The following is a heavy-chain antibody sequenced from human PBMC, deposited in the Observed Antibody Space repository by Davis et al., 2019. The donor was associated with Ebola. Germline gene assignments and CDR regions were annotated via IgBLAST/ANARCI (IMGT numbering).Heavy chain of an antibody. V-gene: IGHV1-18*01. J-gene: IGHJ3*02. CDR3: ARTSIVGTTTTASDI. D-gene: IGHD1-26*01. Sequence: ASSKASCKASSYTFSNSAISWVRQAPGQGPEWMGWHSAYNGNTNYAQILQGRVTMTTDTSTGTAYMELRSLRSDDTAVYFCARTSIVGTTTTASDIWGQGTKVTVSS. CDR1: SYTFSNSA. CDR2: HSAYNGNT.